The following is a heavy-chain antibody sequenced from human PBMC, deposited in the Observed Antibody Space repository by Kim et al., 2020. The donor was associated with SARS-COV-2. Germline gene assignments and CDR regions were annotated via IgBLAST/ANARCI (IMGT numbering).Heavy chain of an antibody. CDR1: GFTFSDFY. Sequence: GGSLRLSCAASGFTFSDFYMSWIRQAPGKGLEWVSYISRRGSTIYYADPVKGRFTISRDNANNSLYLQMNSRTAEDTAMYYCARSPTYYDVWSGYSYQCYMDVWGGGTTVTVSS. J-gene: IGHJ6*03. CDR2: ISRRGSTI. V-gene: IGHV3-11*01. D-gene: IGHD3-3*01. CDR3: ARSPTYYDVWSGYSYQCYMDV.